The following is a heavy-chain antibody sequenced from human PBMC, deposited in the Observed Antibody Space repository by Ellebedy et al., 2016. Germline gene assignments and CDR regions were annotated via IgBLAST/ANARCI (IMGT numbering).Heavy chain of an antibody. CDR3: VREGIGGFDH. D-gene: IGHD2-15*01. CDR1: GFTFSSYA. V-gene: IGHV3-7*01. Sequence: GESLKISXAASGFTFSSYAMSWIRQAPGKGLEWVANIKQDGSEKEYVDSVKGRFTISRDNAKNSLYLQMSSLRAEDTAVYYCVREGIGGFDHWGQGTLVTVSS. J-gene: IGHJ4*02. CDR2: IKQDGSEK.